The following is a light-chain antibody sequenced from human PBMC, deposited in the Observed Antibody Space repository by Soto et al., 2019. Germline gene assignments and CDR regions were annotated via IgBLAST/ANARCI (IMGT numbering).Light chain of an antibody. Sequence: DTVMTPSLATLSVSPGERAPLSCRASQSISSNLAWYQQKPGQAPRLLIYDASTRATGIPARFSGSGSGTEFTLTISSLQSEDFAVYYCQQYNNWPITFGQGTRLEI. V-gene: IGKV3-15*01. J-gene: IGKJ5*01. CDR2: DAS. CDR3: QQYNNWPIT. CDR1: QSISSN.